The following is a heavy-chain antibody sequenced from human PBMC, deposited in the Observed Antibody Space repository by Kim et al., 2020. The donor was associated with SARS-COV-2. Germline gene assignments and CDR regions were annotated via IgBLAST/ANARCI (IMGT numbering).Heavy chain of an antibody. Sequence: VDSVKGRFTMSRDNAKNSLYLQMNRLRTEDTAIYYCAALDSVQFPGGIWGQGTLVTVSS. CDR3: AALDSVQFPGGI. D-gene: IGHD3-10*01. V-gene: IGHV3-7*01. J-gene: IGHJ4*02.